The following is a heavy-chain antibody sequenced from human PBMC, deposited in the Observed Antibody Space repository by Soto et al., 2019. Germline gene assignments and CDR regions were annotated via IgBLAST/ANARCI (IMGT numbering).Heavy chain of an antibody. Sequence: EVQLLESGGGLVQPGGSLRLSCAASGFTFNTYAMSWVRQAPGKGLEWVSSITSSGGTTYYADSVKGRFTISRDNSKNTLYLQVSSLRAEDTAIYHCAKDRPNYYESRGAHYRPGGDFWGQGTLVTVSS. CDR2: ITSSGGTT. J-gene: IGHJ4*02. V-gene: IGHV3-23*01. CDR3: AKDRPNYYESRGAHYRPGGDF. D-gene: IGHD3-22*01. CDR1: GFTFNTYA.